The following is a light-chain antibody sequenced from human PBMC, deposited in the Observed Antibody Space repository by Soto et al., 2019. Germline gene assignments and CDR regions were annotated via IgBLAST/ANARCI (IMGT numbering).Light chain of an antibody. CDR1: SSDVGGYNY. Sequence: HSALTQPASVSGSPGQSITISCTGTSSDVGGYNYVSWYQQHPGKAPKLIIYEVRNRPSGVSSRFSGSKSGNTASLTISGLQAEDEADYYCSSYTSSSTLFGGGTKLTVL. J-gene: IGLJ2*01. CDR3: SSYTSSSTL. CDR2: EVR. V-gene: IGLV2-14*01.